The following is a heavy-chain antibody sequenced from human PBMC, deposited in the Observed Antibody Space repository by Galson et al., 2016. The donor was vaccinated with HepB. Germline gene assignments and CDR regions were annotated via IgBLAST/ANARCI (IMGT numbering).Heavy chain of an antibody. D-gene: IGHD6-19*01. V-gene: IGHV1-69*06. CDR2: IIPLFSTT. J-gene: IGHJ6*03. CDR1: GGMFSSIT. Sequence: SVKVSCKATGGMFSSITITWVRQAPGQGLEWVGGIIPLFSTTNYAQKLQGRVTITADRSTSTVYMELNNLTSEDTAVYYCARDAYNSGFYMDVWGKGTTVSVSS. CDR3: ARDAYNSGFYMDV.